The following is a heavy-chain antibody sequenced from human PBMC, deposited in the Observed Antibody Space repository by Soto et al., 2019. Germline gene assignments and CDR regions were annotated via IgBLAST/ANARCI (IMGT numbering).Heavy chain of an antibody. V-gene: IGHV4-59*01. CDR3: ARTAVAVYEGYFDY. CDR1: GCSISSYY. D-gene: IGHD6-19*01. CDR2: IYYSGST. J-gene: IGHJ4*02. Sequence: KPPETLSLTCTVSGCSISSYYWSWIRQPPGKGLEWIGYIYYSGSTNYNPSLKSRVTISVDTSKNQFSLKLSSVTAADTAVYYCARTAVAVYEGYFDYWGQGTLVTVSS.